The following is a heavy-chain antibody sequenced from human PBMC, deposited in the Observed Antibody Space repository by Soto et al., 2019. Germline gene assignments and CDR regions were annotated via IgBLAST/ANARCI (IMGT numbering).Heavy chain of an antibody. J-gene: IGHJ4*02. V-gene: IGHV3-30*18. D-gene: IGHD3-9*01. CDR2: ISHDGRNK. CDR1: GFTFGSYA. CDR3: AKATGYDILTGLIGDLDY. Sequence: QVQLVQSGGGVVRPGRSLRLSCAASGFTFGSYAMHWVRQAPGKGLEWVAVISHDGRNKDYVDSVKGRFTISSDTSKNTLYLQMNSLRVEDTAVYYCAKATGYDILTGLIGDLDYWGPGTLVTVSS.